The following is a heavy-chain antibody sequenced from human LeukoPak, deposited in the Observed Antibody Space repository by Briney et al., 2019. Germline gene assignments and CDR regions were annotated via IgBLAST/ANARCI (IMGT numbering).Heavy chain of an antibody. Sequence: GGSLRLSCAASGFTFSSYWMSWVRQAPGKGLEWVAHIKQDGSEKYYVDSVKGRFTISRDNAKNSLYLQMNSLRAEDTAVFYCARDFRAVTNWYFDLWGRGTLVTVSS. D-gene: IGHD6-19*01. CDR1: GFTFSSYW. V-gene: IGHV3-7*04. J-gene: IGHJ2*01. CDR2: IKQDGSEK. CDR3: ARDFRAVTNWYFDL.